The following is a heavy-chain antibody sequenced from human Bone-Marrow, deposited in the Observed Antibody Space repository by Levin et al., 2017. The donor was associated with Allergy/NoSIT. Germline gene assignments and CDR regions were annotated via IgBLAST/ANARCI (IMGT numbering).Heavy chain of an antibody. CDR1: GDSVNSDDYN. CDR2: VYSTGGT. Sequence: SETLSLTCSVSGDSVNSDDYNWSWIRQPPGQGLEWIGYVYSTGGTNYNPALKTRITVSVDTSNNQFPLKLNSVTAADTAVYYCVQCSGSYFRIWGQGTLVTVSS. V-gene: IGHV4-61*08. J-gene: IGHJ4*02. CDR3: VQCSGSYFRI. D-gene: IGHD3-10*02.